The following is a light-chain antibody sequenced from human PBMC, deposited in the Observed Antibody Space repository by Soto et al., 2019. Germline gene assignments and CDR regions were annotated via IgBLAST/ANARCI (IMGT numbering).Light chain of an antibody. V-gene: IGLV2-14*03. CDR2: DVN. CDR3: NSYSTSSTPLV. J-gene: IGLJ2*01. CDR1: SSDVGGYDY. Sequence: SALTQPASVSGSPGQSITISCTGTSSDVGGYDYVSWYQQHPGKAPRLMIYDVNNRPSGVSNRFSGSKSGNTASLTISGLQAEDEADYYCNSYSTSSTPLVFGGGTQLTVL.